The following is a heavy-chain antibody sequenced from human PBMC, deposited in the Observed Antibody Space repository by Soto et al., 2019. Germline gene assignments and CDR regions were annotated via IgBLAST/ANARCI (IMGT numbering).Heavy chain of an antibody. J-gene: IGHJ6*03. Sequence: QVQLVQSGAEVRKPGASVTVSCRSSGDSFNDYYIHWVRQAPGQGFEWMGWINPNGGVTKYAQKFQGWGSMTRDTSIRTVYMQLSRLRSDDTAVYYCARESGGATAPLDYYYFYMDVWGTGTTVTVSS. CDR2: INPNGGVT. V-gene: IGHV1-2*04. CDR3: ARESGGATAPLDYYYFYMDV. D-gene: IGHD5-12*01. CDR1: GDSFNDYY.